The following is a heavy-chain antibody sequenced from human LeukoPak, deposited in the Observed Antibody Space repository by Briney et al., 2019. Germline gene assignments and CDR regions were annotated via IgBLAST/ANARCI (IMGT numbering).Heavy chain of an antibody. V-gene: IGHV1-18*01. Sequence: ASVTVSCKASGYTFTSYGISWVRQAPGQGLEWMGWISAYNGNTNYAQKLQGRVTMTTDTSTSTAYMELRSLRSDDTAVYYCALRIKRWLQQTANSRFFGAFDIWGQGTMVTVSS. CDR3: ALRIKRWLQQTANSRFFGAFDI. CDR1: GYTFTSYG. J-gene: IGHJ3*02. D-gene: IGHD5-24*01. CDR2: ISAYNGNT.